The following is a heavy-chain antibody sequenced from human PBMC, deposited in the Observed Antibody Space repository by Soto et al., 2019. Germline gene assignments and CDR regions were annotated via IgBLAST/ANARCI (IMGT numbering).Heavy chain of an antibody. CDR1: GGSISSYY. J-gene: IGHJ2*01. Sequence: QVQLQESGPGLVKPSETLSLTCTVSGGSISSYYWSWIRQPPGKGLEWIGYIYYTGSTNYNPTLQSRVTISVDTSKNQFSLQLSSVTAADPAVYYCASFNWYFDLWGRGTLVTVSS. V-gene: IGHV4-59*01. CDR3: ASFNWYFDL. CDR2: IYYTGST.